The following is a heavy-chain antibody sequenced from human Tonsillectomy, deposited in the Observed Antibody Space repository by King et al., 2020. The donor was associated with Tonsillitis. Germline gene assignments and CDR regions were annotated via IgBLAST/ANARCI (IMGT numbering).Heavy chain of an antibody. D-gene: IGHD2-15*01. CDR2: IYSGGST. CDR1: GFNVSSNY. J-gene: IGHJ6*02. Sequence: VQLVESGGGLIQPGGSLRLSCAASGFNVSSNYMSWVRQAPGKGLEWVSIIYSGGSTYYTDSVKGRFTISRDNFKNTLYLQMNSLRAEDTAVYYCVMVDPTYYFGMDFCGQGTTVSVSS. CDR3: VMVDPTYYFGMDF. V-gene: IGHV3-53*01.